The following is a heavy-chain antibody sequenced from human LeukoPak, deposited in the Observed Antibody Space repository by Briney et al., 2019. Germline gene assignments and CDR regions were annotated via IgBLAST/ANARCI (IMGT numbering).Heavy chain of an antibody. CDR3: ATASRGYVDY. V-gene: IGHV3-15*07. CDR2: IKRKTDGGTT. D-gene: IGHD3-22*01. Sequence: GGSLRLSCAASGFTFTNAWMNWVRQAPGKGLEWVGRIKRKTDGGTTDYAAPVNGRFTISRDDSKNTLFLQMNSLKTEDTAMYYCATASRGYVDYWGQGTLVTVSS. CDR1: GFTFTNAW. J-gene: IGHJ4*02.